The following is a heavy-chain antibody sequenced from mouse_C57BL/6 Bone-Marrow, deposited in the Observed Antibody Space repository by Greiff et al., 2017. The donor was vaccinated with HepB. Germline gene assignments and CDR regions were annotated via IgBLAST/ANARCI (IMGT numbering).Heavy chain of an antibody. Sequence: QVQLQQPGAELVMPGASVKLSCKASGYTFTSYWMHWVKQRPGQGLEWIGEIDPSDSYTNYNQKFKGKSTLTVDKSSSTACMQLSSLTSEDSAVYYCAREERAYGNFDYWGQGTTLTVSS. CDR2: IDPSDSYT. D-gene: IGHD2-1*01. V-gene: IGHV1-69*01. CDR3: AREERAYGNFDY. J-gene: IGHJ2*01. CDR1: GYTFTSYW.